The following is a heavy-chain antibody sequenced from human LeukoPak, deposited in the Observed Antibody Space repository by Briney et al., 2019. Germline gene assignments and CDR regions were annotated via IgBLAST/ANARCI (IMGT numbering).Heavy chain of an antibody. J-gene: IGHJ4*02. CDR3: ARLEYSSGWYVY. V-gene: IGHV4-59*01. CDR1: GGSMSRYY. Sequence: SQTLSLTCSVSGGSMSRYYWSWIRQPPGKGLEWIGYIYYSGSTNYNPSLKSRVTISVDTSKKEFSLKLSSVTAADTAVYFCARLEYSSGWYVYWGQGTLVTVSS. D-gene: IGHD6-19*01. CDR2: IYYSGST.